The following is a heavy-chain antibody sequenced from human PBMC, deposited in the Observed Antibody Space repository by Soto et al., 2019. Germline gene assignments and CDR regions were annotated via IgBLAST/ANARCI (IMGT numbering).Heavy chain of an antibody. Sequence: QVQLVQSGAEVKKPGSSVKVSCKASGGIFSNFAFNWMXQAPGQGLEWMGGIIPTLGTPHYAQKFLGRVTITADESTRTVYMEMSSLTVEDTAVYYCARVGLGAYDYWGQGTLVIVSS. CDR1: GGIFSNFA. D-gene: IGHD6-19*01. J-gene: IGHJ4*02. V-gene: IGHV1-69*01. CDR3: ARVGLGAYDY. CDR2: IIPTLGTP.